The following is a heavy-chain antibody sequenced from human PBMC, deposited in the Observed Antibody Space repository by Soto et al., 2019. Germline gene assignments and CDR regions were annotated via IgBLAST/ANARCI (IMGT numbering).Heavy chain of an antibody. J-gene: IGHJ3*02. Sequence: HPGGSLRLSCAASGFTFSNYDMHWVRQATGKGLEWVSAIGAAGDTYYSGSVKGRFTISRDNAKNSLYLQMNSLRAEDTAVYYCARDLAVSSAFDIWGQGTMVTVSS. CDR2: IGAAGDT. D-gene: IGHD6-19*01. CDR1: GFTFSNYD. CDR3: ARDLAVSSAFDI. V-gene: IGHV3-13*01.